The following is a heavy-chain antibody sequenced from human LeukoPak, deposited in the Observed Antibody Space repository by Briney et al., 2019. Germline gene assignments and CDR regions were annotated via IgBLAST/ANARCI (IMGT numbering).Heavy chain of an antibody. D-gene: IGHD7-27*01. CDR1: GFIFSNYA. CDR3: AKDLTNWGDY. J-gene: IGHJ4*02. Sequence: PGGSLRLSCAASGFIFSNYAMSWVRQAPGEGLEWVSTLSGSGGSTYYADSVKGRFTISRDNSRNTLYLQMNGLRAEDTAVYYCAKDLTNWGDYWGQGTLVTVSS. CDR2: LSGSGGST. V-gene: IGHV3-23*01.